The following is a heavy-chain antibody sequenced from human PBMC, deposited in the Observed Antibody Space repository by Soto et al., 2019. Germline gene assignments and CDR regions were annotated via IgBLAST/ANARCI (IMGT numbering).Heavy chain of an antibody. Sequence: QVQLVESGGGVVQPGRSLRLSCAASGFTFSSYAMHWVRQAPGKGLEWVAVISYDGSNKYYADSVKGRFTISRDNSKNTLYLQMNSLRAEDTAVYYCASEGLWPTGGTDYWGQGTLVTVSS. CDR2: ISYDGSNK. CDR1: GFTFSSYA. CDR3: ASEGLWPTGGTDY. D-gene: IGHD3-10*01. V-gene: IGHV3-30-3*01. J-gene: IGHJ4*02.